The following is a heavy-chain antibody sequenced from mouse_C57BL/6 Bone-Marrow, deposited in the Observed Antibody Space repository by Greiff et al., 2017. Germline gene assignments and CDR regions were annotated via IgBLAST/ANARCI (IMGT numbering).Heavy chain of an antibody. J-gene: IGHJ3*01. D-gene: IGHD2-2*01. Sequence: DVQLQESGPGMVKPSQSLSLTCTVTGYSITSGYDWHWIRHFPGNKLEWMGYISYSGSTNYNPSLKSRISITHDTSKNHFFLKLNSVTTEDTATYYCARVDGYGSFAYWGQGTLVTVSA. CDR1: GYSITSGYD. CDR2: ISYSGST. V-gene: IGHV3-1*01. CDR3: ARVDGYGSFAY.